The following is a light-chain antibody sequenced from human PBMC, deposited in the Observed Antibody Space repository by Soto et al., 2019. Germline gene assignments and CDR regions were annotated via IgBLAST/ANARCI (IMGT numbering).Light chain of an antibody. Sequence: QSVLTQPPSASGSPGQSVTISCTGTSSDVGGYNFVSWYQQHPGKAPQLIIYEVTKRPSGVPDRFSGSKSGNTASLTVSGLQTEDEADYYCSSYANSSAVVFGGGTKVTVL. CDR2: EVT. CDR1: SSDVGGYNF. V-gene: IGLV2-8*01. CDR3: SSYANSSAVV. J-gene: IGLJ2*01.